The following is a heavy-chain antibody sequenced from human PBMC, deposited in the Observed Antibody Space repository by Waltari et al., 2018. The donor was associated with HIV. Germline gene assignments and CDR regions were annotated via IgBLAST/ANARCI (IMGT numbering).Heavy chain of an antibody. CDR3: ARETYYYDSSGPYFDY. Sequence: EVQLVESGGGLVQPGGSLRLYCAASGLPFHSYGMNWVRQAPGKGLEWVSFISSSSSTIYYADSVKGRFTISRDNAKNSLYLQMNSLRAEDTAVYYCARETYYYDSSGPYFDYWGQGTLVTVSS. J-gene: IGHJ4*02. CDR2: ISSSSSTI. CDR1: GLPFHSYG. D-gene: IGHD3-22*01. V-gene: IGHV3-48*01.